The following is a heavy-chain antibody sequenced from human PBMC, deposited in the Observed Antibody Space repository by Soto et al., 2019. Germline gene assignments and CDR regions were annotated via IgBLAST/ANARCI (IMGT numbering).Heavy chain of an antibody. CDR2: IIPIFGTA. CDR1: GGTFSSYA. J-gene: IGHJ4*02. V-gene: IGHV1-69*13. D-gene: IGHD6-6*01. Sequence: SVKVSCKASGGTFSSYAISWVRQAPGQGLEWMGGIIPIFGTADYAQKFQGRVTITADESTSTAYMELSSLRSEDTAVYYCARVQQSIAALDYWGQGTLVTVSS. CDR3: ARVQQSIAALDY.